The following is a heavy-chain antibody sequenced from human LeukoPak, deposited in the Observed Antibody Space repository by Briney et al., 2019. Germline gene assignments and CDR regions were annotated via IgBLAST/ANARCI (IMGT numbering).Heavy chain of an antibody. CDR2: ISGGGGST. V-gene: IGHV3-23*01. J-gene: IGHJ4*02. CDR3: AKDYSNYNYFDY. CDR1: GFTFSSYA. D-gene: IGHD4-11*01. Sequence: PGGSLRLSCAASGFTFSSYAMSWVRQAPGKGLEWVSAISGGGGSTYYADSVKGRFTISRDNSKNTLYLQMNSLRAEDTAVYYCAKDYSNYNYFDYWGQGTLVTVSS.